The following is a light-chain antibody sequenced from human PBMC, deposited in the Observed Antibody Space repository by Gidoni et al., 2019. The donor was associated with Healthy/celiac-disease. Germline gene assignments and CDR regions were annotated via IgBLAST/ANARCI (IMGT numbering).Light chain of an antibody. J-gene: IGKJ2*01. CDR2: AAS. V-gene: IGKV1-39*01. CDR1: QSISSY. CDR3: QQSYSTPLT. Sequence: DIQMTQSPSSLSASLGDRVTITCRASQSISSYLNWYQQKPGKAPKLLIYAASSLQSGVPSRFSGSGSGTDFTLTISSLQPEDFATYYCQQSYSTPLTFGPGTKLEIK.